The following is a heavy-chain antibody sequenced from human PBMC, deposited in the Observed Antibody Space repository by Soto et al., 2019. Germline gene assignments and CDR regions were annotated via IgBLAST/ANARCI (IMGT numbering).Heavy chain of an antibody. CDR2: ISGSGGST. Sequence: EVQLLESGGGLVQPGGSLRLSCAASGFTFSSYAMHWVRQAPGKGLEWVSTISGSGGSTYYADSLKGRFTISRDSSQNTLYLKMNSLRADDTAVYYCAKDRDNWYFDLCGRGTLVTVSS. J-gene: IGHJ2*01. CDR1: GFTFSSYA. CDR3: AKDRDNWYFDL. V-gene: IGHV3-23*01.